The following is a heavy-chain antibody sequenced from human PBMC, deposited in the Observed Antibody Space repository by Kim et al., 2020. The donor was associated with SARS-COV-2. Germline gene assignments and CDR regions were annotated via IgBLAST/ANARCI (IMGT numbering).Heavy chain of an antibody. J-gene: IGHJ6*02. CDR3: ARYEYYYDSSGPLNYYYYGMDV. CDR1: GGTFSSYA. Sequence: SVKVSCKASGGTFSSYAISWVRQAPGQGLEWMGGIIPIFGTANYAQKFQGRVTITADESTSTAYMELSSLRSEDTAVYYCARYEYYYDSSGPLNYYYYGMDVWGQGTTVTVSS. V-gene: IGHV1-69*13. CDR2: IIPIFGTA. D-gene: IGHD3-22*01.